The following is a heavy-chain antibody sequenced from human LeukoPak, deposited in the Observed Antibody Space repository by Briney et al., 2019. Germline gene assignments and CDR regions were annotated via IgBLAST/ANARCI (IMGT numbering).Heavy chain of an antibody. J-gene: IGHJ4*02. CDR3: ATTVI. D-gene: IGHD2/OR15-2a*01. Sequence: GGSLRLSCAASGFSFSSYSMNWVRQAPGKGLEWVSSISSSKSYIFYADSVKGRFTISRDNAKNSLYLEMTSLRAEDTAVYYCATTVIWGQGTLVTVSS. CDR2: ISSSKSYI. CDR1: GFSFSSYS. V-gene: IGHV3-21*01.